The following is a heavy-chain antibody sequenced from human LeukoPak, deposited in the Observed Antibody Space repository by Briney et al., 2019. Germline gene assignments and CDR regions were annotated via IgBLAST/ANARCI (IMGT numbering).Heavy chain of an antibody. V-gene: IGHV4-4*07. CDR2: IHTSGST. CDR1: GGSISNYH. J-gene: IGHJ4*02. D-gene: IGHD6-19*01. Sequence: PSETLSLTCTVSGGSISNYHWSWIRQPAGKGLEWIGQIHTSGSTNYKPPLKSRVTMSIDTPENQLSLTIRSVTAADTAVYYCARRDISSGWSFDYWGQGTLVTVSS. CDR3: ARRDISSGWSFDY.